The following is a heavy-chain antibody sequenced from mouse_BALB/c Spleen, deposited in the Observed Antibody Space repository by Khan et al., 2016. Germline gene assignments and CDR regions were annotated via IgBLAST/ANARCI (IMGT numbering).Heavy chain of an antibody. Sequence: EVELVESGGGLVQPGGSLKLSCAASGFDFSRYWMSWVRQAPGKGLEWIGEINPDSSTINYTPSLKDKFIISRDNAKNTLYLQMSKVGSEDTALYYCASTFWYFDVWGAGTTVTVSS. CDR2: INPDSSTI. CDR3: ASTFWYFDV. V-gene: IGHV4-1*02. CDR1: GFDFSRYW. J-gene: IGHJ1*01.